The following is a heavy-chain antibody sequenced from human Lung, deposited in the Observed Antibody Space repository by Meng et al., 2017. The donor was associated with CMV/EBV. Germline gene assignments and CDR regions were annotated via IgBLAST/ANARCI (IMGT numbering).Heavy chain of an antibody. CDR3: TSAGIDGYNWKGEYYSGMDF. D-gene: IGHD1-20*01. CDR1: GFTFGDYA. CDR2: IRSKAYGETT. J-gene: IGHJ6*02. V-gene: IGHV3-49*04. Sequence: GGSXRLXCTASGFTFGDYAMSWVRQAPGKGLEWVGFIRSKAYGETTEYAVSVKVRFTISRDDSKSIAYLKMNSLKTEDTAVYYCTSAGIDGYNWKGEYYSGMDFXGRGXTVTFSS.